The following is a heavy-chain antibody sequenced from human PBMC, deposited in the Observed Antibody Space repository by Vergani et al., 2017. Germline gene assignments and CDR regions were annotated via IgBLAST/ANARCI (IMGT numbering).Heavy chain of an antibody. CDR1: GGSLSSGGYS. Sequence: QLQLQESGAGLVKPSQTLSLTCAVSGGSLSSGGYSLGWIRQPPGKGLEWIGYIYYSGSTYYNPSLKSRVTISVDRSKNQFSLKVSSVTAANTAVYYCAREKEELGIPHWGQGTLVTVSS. D-gene: IGHD7-27*01. CDR2: IYYSGST. J-gene: IGHJ4*02. CDR3: AREKEELGIPH. V-gene: IGHV4-30-2*01.